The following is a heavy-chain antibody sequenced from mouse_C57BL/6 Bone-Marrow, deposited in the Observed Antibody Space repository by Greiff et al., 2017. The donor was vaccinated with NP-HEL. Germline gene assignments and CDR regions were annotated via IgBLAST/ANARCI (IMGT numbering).Heavy chain of an antibody. CDR2: IYPRSGNT. V-gene: IGHV1-81*01. D-gene: IGHD1-1*01. CDR3: ARVMACYYCSSFLFAY. J-gene: IGHJ3*01. CDR1: GYTFTSYG. Sequence: QVQLKESGAELARPGASVKLSCKASGYTFTSYGISWVKQRTGQGLEWIGEIYPRSGNTYYNEKFKGKATLTADKSSSTAYMELRSLTSDDSAVYFCARVMACYYCSSFLFAYWGQGTLVTVSA.